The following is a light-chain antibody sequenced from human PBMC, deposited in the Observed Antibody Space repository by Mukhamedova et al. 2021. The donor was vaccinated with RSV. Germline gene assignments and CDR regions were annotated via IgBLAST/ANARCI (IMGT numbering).Light chain of an antibody. Sequence: SQSIGSWLAWYQQKPGKAPKLLIYKASSLESGVPSRFSGSGSGTEFTLTISSLQPDDFATYYCQQYNSYPYTFGQGTKLEIK. J-gene: IGKJ2*01. CDR1: QSIGSW. CDR3: QQYNSYPYT. V-gene: IGKV1-5*03. CDR2: KAS.